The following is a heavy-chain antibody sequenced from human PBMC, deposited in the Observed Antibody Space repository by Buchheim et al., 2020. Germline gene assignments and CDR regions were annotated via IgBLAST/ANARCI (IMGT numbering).Heavy chain of an antibody. V-gene: IGHV4-59*01. Sequence: QVQLQESGPGLVKPSETLSLTCTVSGGSISSYYWSWIRQPPGKGLEWIGYIYYSGSTNYNPSLKSRVTISVDTSKNQFSLKLSSVTAADTAVYYCARALLDTAMGLRTIYFDYWGQGTL. D-gene: IGHD5-18*01. CDR1: GGSISSYY. J-gene: IGHJ4*02. CDR2: IYYSGST. CDR3: ARALLDTAMGLRTIYFDY.